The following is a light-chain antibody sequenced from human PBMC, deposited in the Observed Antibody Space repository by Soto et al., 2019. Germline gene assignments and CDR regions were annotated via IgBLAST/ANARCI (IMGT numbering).Light chain of an antibody. J-gene: IGKJ5*01. CDR1: QGIANY. Sequence: DIQMTQSPSSLSASVGDRVTITCRASQGIANYLAWDQQKPGKAPKLLIYTASVLQSGVPCRFSGSGVGTHFTLTISSLQPEDVATYYCQRYNSALSITFGQGTRLEIK. V-gene: IGKV1-27*01. CDR3: QRYNSALSIT. CDR2: TAS.